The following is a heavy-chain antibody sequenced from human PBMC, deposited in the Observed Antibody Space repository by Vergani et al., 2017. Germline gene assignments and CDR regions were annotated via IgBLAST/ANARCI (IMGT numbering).Heavy chain of an antibody. CDR1: GFTFSDYY. J-gene: IGHJ4*02. CDR2: ISSSSSYT. D-gene: IGHD3-22*01. CDR3: AVEGYYYDSSGYLQFDY. Sequence: QVQLVESGGGLVKPGGSLRLSCAASGFTFSDYYMSWIRQAPGKGLEWVSYISSSSSYTNYADSVKGRFTISRDNAKNSLYLQMNSLRAEDTAVYYCAVEGYYYDSSGYLQFDYWGQGTLVTVSS. V-gene: IGHV3-11*06.